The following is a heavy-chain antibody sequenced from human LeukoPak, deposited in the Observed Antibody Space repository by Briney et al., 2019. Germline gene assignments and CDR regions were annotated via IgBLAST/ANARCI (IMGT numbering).Heavy chain of an antibody. CDR2: ISAYNGNT. J-gene: IGHJ3*02. CDR3: ARGIDSASPPLGTFEI. D-gene: IGHD1-26*01. V-gene: IGHV1-18*01. CDR1: GYTFTSYG. Sequence: ASVKVSCKASGYTFTSYGITWVRRAPGQGLEWVGWISAYNGNTNYEQKFQGRLTMTTDTSTSTAYMELRSLRSDDTAVYYCARGIDSASPPLGTFEIWGQGTMVTVSS.